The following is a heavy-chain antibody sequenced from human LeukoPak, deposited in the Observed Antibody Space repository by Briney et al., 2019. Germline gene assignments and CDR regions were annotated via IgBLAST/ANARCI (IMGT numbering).Heavy chain of an antibody. V-gene: IGHV4-39*01. J-gene: IGHJ1*01. Sequence: SETLSLTCTVPGVSMSSRNSYWGWIHQPPGMGLEWVGTIENRGYSAYTPYLQGRVTISVDASRRQCSLTLSSVTATDTAVYYCARHTSGTMFSYWGQGILATVSS. D-gene: IGHD1-1*01. CDR3: ARHTSGTMFSY. CDR2: IENRGYS. CDR1: GVSMSSRNSY.